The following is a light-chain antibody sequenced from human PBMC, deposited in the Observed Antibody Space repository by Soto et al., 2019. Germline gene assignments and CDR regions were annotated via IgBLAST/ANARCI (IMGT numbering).Light chain of an antibody. Sequence: QSALTQPASVSGSPGQPITISCTGTSSDIGADNSVSWYQQHPGKAPQLMIYAVSHRPSRVSSRFSGSKSGNTISLTISGLQAEDEADYYCSSFTTSSHVVFGGGTKLTVL. CDR3: SSFTTSSHVV. CDR2: AVS. J-gene: IGLJ2*01. V-gene: IGLV2-14*03. CDR1: SSDIGADNS.